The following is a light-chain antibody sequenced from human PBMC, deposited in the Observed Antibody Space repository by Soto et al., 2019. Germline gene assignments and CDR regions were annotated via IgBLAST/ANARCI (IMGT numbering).Light chain of an antibody. CDR1: QSVSSN. CDR3: QQYGSSST. J-gene: IGKJ5*01. CDR2: DAS. Sequence: EIVMTQSPATLSVSPGERATLSCRASQSVSSNLAWYQQKPGQAPRLLIYDASNRATGIPARFSGSGSGTDFTLTISRLEPEDFAVYYCQQYGSSSTFGQGTRLEI. V-gene: IGKV3-20*01.